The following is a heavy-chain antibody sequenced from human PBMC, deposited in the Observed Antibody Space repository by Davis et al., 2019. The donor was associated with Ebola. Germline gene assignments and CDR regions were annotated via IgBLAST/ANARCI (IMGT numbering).Heavy chain of an antibody. CDR1: GFSLTTAGMC. V-gene: IGHV2-70*01. J-gene: IGHJ4*02. D-gene: IGHD3-22*01. CDR3: ARTYDNSGLYPWYFDY. Sequence: SGPTLVKPPQTLTLTCTFSGFSLTTAGMCVSWIRQPPGKALEWLALIDWDDDKYYSTSLKTRLTISKDASRNQVVLTMTNVDPEDTGTYYCARTYDNSGLYPWYFDYWGRGTLVTVSS. CDR2: IDWDDDK.